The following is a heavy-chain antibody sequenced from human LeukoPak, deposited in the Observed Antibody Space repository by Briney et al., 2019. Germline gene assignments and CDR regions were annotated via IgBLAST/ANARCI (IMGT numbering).Heavy chain of an antibody. V-gene: IGHV3-23*01. Sequence: GGSLRLSCAASGFTFSSYAMSWVRQAPGKGLEWVSAISGSGGSTYYADSVKGRFTISRDNAKNSLYLQMNSLRAEDTAVYYCALAVAGYDYWGQGTLVTVSS. CDR3: ALAVAGYDY. J-gene: IGHJ4*02. D-gene: IGHD6-19*01. CDR2: ISGSGGST. CDR1: GFTFSSYA.